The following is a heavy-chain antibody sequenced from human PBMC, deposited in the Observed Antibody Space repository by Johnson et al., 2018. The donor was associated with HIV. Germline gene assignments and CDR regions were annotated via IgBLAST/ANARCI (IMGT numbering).Heavy chain of an antibody. V-gene: IGHV3-20*04. Sequence: EVQLAESGGGVVRPGGSLRLSCSASGFTFDDYGINWVRQAPGRGLEWVSGINWNGGSAGYTDSVRGRFTISRDSAQNSVSLQMNSLRAEDTALYYCAKGVASTTVAAFDIWGPGTMVTVSS. CDR2: INWNGGSA. CDR1: GFTFDDYG. D-gene: IGHD4-17*01. CDR3: AKGVASTTVAAFDI. J-gene: IGHJ3*02.